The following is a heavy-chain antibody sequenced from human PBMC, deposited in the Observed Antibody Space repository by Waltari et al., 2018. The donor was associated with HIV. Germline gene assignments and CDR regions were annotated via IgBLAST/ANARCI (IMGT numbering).Heavy chain of an antibody. CDR3: ARRRHSDSVEEDYAFDV. CDR2: THRNGRT. V-gene: IGHV4-4*02. CDR1: GGPFTTRYRWTCVNHSNR. D-gene: IGHD4-4*01. Sequence: QIQLRESRPGLVKPSGTLSLSCAVPGGPFTTRYRWTCVNHSNRWTWFRQVPPKGLEVMGETHRNGRTNCNQALKRRVGLMVDAVKNQLSLIGTSVTDADTAIYFCARRRHSDSVEEDYAFDVWGQGTMVIVSS. J-gene: IGHJ3*01.